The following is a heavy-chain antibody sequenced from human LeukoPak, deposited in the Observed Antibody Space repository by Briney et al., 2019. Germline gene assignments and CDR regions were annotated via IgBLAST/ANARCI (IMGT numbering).Heavy chain of an antibody. J-gene: IGHJ6*03. CDR1: GFTFSSYS. CDR3: ARGATVDLNYYYYMDV. CDR2: ISSSSSYI. Sequence: GGSLRLSCAASGFTFSSYSMNWVRQAPGKGLEWDSSISSSSSYIYYADSVKGRFTISRDNAKNSLYLQMNSLRAEDTAVYYCARGATVDLNYYYYMDVWGKGTTVTISS. V-gene: IGHV3-21*01. D-gene: IGHD4-23*01.